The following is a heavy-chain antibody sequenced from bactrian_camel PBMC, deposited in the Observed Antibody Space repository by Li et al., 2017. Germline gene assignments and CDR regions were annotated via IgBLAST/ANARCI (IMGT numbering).Heavy chain of an antibody. V-gene: IGHV3S53*01. J-gene: IGHJ6*01. D-gene: IGHD1*01. CDR3: AAERDDGTTFSNYQNFGGRTFGY. CDR2: IDRVDNT. Sequence: HVQLVESGGGSVQAGGSLRLPCTASEYTYAGNCMAYFRQAPGKEREGVATIDRVDNTRYADFVKGRLTISKDNVKNTLYLQMNSLKTEDTAMYYCAAERDDGTTFSNYQNFGGRTFGYWGQGTQVTVS. CDR1: EYTYAGNC.